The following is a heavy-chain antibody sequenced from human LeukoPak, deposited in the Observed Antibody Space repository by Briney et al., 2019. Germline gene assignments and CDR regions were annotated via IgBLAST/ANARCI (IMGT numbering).Heavy chain of an antibody. D-gene: IGHD3-10*01. CDR1: GFTFGTYW. J-gene: IGHJ4*02. CDR3: ARLYGSGSYTTVDN. CDR2: IKQDGGEK. Sequence: PGGSLRPSCAASGFTFGTYWMTWVRQAPGKGLEWVANIKQDGGEKYYVDSVKGRFTISRDNAKNSLYLQMNSLRAEDTAMYYCARLYGSGSYTTVDNWGQGTLVTVSS. V-gene: IGHV3-7*01.